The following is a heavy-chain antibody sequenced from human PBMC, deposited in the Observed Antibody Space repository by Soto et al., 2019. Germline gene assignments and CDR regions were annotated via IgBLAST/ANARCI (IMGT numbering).Heavy chain of an antibody. CDR2: INGGNGNT. V-gene: IGHV1-3*01. D-gene: IGHD3-9*01. Sequence: QVQLVQSGADVKQSGASVRVSCKASGQSLTSYAMHWVRQAPGQRLEWMGWINGGNGNTRYSPKFQDRVTITRDTSAGTVYMEVSSLRSEDTAVYFCASSSWAGNIFYYGMDVWGQGTTVTVS. CDR1: GQSLTSYA. J-gene: IGHJ6*02. CDR3: ASSSWAGNIFYYGMDV.